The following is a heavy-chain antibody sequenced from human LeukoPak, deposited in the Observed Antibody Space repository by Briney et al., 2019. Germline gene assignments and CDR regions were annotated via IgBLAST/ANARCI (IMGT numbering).Heavy chain of an antibody. J-gene: IGHJ4*02. CDR1: GGSISSSSYY. Sequence: SETLSLTCTVSGGSISSSSYYWGWIHQPPGKGLEWIGSIYYSGSTYYNPSLKSRVTISVDTSKNQFSLKLSSVTAADTAVYYCARDLMTTFFDYWGQGTLVTVSS. CDR3: ARDLMTTFFDY. CDR2: IYYSGST. V-gene: IGHV4-39*07. D-gene: IGHD3-16*01.